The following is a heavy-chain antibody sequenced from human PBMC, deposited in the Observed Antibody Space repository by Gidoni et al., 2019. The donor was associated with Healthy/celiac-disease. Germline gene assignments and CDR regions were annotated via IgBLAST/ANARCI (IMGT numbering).Heavy chain of an antibody. J-gene: IGHJ3*02. CDR1: GFTFSSYW. CDR3: ARLSAWGEAFDI. Sequence: EVQLLESGGGLVQPGGSLRLSCAASGFTFSSYWMHWVRQAPGKGLVWVSRINSDGSSTSYADSVKGRFTISRDNAKNTLYLQMNSLRAEDTAVYYCARLSAWGEAFDIWGQGTMVTVSS. CDR2: INSDGSST. V-gene: IGHV3-74*01. D-gene: IGHD3-16*01.